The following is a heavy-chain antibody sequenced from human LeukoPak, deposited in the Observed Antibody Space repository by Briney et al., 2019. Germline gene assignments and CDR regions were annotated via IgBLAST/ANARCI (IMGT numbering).Heavy chain of an antibody. CDR1: GYTFTSYD. Sequence: ASVKVSCKASGYTFTSYDINWVRQATGQGLEWMGWMNPNSGNTGYAQKFQGRVTMTRNTSISTAYMELSSLRSEDTAVYYCERLARYSAMVIEDYWGQGTLVTVSS. CDR3: ERLARYSAMVIEDY. J-gene: IGHJ4*02. D-gene: IGHD5-18*01. V-gene: IGHV1-8*01. CDR2: MNPNSGNT.